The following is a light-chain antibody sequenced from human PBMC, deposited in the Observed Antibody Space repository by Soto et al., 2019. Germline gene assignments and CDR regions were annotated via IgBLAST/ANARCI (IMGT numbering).Light chain of an antibody. V-gene: IGKV3-11*01. J-gene: IGKJ1*01. CDR2: DVS. Sequence: DIVLTQSPAILPLSPGERATLSCRASEDVGNSLAWYQQRPGQSPRLLIYDVSNRATGIPFRFSGSGSGADFTLTISSLEPDDFAVYYCQQRYNWPRTFGQGTKVDI. CDR3: QQRYNWPRT. CDR1: EDVGNS.